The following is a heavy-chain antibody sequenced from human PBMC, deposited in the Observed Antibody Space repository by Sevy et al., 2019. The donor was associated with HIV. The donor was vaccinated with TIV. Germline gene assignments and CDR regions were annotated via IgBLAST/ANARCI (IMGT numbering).Heavy chain of an antibody. CDR3: AKDREGGTTPR. V-gene: IGHV3-23*01. CDR2: ISGSGGST. CDR1: GFTFSSYA. D-gene: IGHD1-1*01. Sequence: GGSLRLSCAASGFTFSSYAMCWVRQAPGKGLEWVSAISGSGGSTYYADSVKGRFTISRDNSKNTLYLQMNSLRAEDTAVYYCAKDREGGTTPRWGQRTLVTVSS. J-gene: IGHJ4*02.